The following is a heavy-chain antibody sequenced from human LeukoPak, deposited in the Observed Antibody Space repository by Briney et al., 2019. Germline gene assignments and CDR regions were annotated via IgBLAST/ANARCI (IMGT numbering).Heavy chain of an antibody. J-gene: IGHJ5*02. CDR3: AREGGPQSLRGTFDP. CDR1: GGSFSGYY. D-gene: IGHD5-24*01. CDR2: INHSGST. Sequence: SETLFLTCAVYGGSFSGYYWSWIRQPPGKGLEWIGEINHSGSTNYNPSLKSRVTMSVDKSKNEFSLKLNSVTAADTAVYYCAREGGPQSLRGTFDPWGQGTLVTVSS. V-gene: IGHV4-34*01.